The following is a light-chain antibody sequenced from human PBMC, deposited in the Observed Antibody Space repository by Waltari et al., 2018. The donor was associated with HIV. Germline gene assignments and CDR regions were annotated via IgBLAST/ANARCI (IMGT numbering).Light chain of an antibody. J-gene: IGKJ1*01. Sequence: ETVLTQSPGTLPLSPGERPTLSCRASQSGRSSYLDWYQQKPGQAPRLLIYGESTRATDIRDRFSGSGSGTDFTLIINRLEPEDFAVYYCQQYGSSLSLTFGQGTKVEIK. CDR3: QQYGSSLSLT. CDR2: GES. V-gene: IGKV3-20*01. CDR1: QSGRSSY.